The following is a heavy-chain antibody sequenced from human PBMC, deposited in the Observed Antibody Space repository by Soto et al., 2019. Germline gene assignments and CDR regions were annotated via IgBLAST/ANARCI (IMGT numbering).Heavy chain of an antibody. D-gene: IGHD5-12*01. CDR2: IYYSGST. Sequence: PSETLSLTCAVYGGSFSGYYWSWIRQPPGKGLEWIGYIYYSGSTNYNPSLKSRVTISVDTSKNQFSLKLSSVTAADTAVYYCARHSDSGYDYDFDYWGQGTLVTVSS. V-gene: IGHV4-59*08. CDR1: GGSFSGYY. J-gene: IGHJ4*02. CDR3: ARHSDSGYDYDFDY.